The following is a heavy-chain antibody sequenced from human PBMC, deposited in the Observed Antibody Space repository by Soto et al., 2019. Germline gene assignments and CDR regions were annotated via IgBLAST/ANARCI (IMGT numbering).Heavy chain of an antibody. CDR2: ISAYNGNT. CDR3: ARVPTTYYYDSSGSRPGYYYGMDV. D-gene: IGHD3-22*01. J-gene: IGHJ6*02. CDR1: GYTFTSYG. Sequence: ASVKVSCKASGYTFTSYGISWVRQAPGQGLEWMGWISAYNGNTNYAQKHQGRVTMTTDTSTSTAYMELRSLRSDDTAVYYCARVPTTYYYDSSGSRPGYYYGMDVWGQGTTVTVSS. V-gene: IGHV1-18*01.